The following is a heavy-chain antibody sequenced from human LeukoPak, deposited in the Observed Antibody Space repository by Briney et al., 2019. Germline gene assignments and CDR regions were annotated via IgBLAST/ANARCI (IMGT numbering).Heavy chain of an antibody. D-gene: IGHD3-9*01. V-gene: IGHV4-34*01. CDR1: GGSFSGYY. J-gene: IGHJ4*02. Sequence: SETLSLTCAVYGGSFSGYYWGWIRQPPGKGLEWIGTIYYSGSTYYNPSLKSRVTISVDTSNNQFSLRLTSVTGTDTALYYCARGPEHYDILTGIDYWGQGSLVTVSS. CDR3: ARGPEHYDILTGIDY. CDR2: IYYSGST.